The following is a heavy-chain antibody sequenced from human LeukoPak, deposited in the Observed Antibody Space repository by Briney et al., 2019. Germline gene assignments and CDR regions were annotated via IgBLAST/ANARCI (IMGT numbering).Heavy chain of an antibody. CDR1: GFIFSSYG. Sequence: GGSLRLSCGASGFIFSSYGMHWVRQAPGKGLEWVAFIRYDGSNKYYADSVRGRFTISRDDSKDTLYLQMNSLRGDDTAVYYCAKGSGYYTYNWFDPWGQGTLVTVSS. V-gene: IGHV3-30*02. CDR2: IRYDGSNK. D-gene: IGHD3-3*01. J-gene: IGHJ5*02. CDR3: AKGSGYYTYNWFDP.